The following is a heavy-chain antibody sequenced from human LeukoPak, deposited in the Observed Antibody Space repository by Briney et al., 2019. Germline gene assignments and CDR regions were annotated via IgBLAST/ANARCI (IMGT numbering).Heavy chain of an antibody. V-gene: IGHV1-2*02. CDR3: ARGKSSGWYGGGIEY. CDR2: INPNSGGT. Sequence: ASVKVSCKASGYTFTGYYIHWVRQAPGQGLEWMGWINPNSGGTKYAQKFQGRVTMTSDTSISTAFMELSRLRSDDTAVYFCARGKSSGWYGGGIEYWGQGTLVTVSS. J-gene: IGHJ4*02. D-gene: IGHD6-19*01. CDR1: GYTFTGYY.